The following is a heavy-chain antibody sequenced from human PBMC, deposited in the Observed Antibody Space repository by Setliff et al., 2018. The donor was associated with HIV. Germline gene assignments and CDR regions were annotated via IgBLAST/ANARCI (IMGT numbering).Heavy chain of an antibody. J-gene: IGHJ4*02. V-gene: IGHV3-7*01. CDR3: TIGHYTTAG. Sequence: GGSLRLSCVGSGFTFSNSWMNWVRQAPGKGLEWVANIKPDGSDKFYVDSVKGRFTIFRDNTKESLYLQMSSLRAEDTAVYYCTIGHYTTAGWGQGTLVTAPQ. CDR1: GFTFSNSW. CDR2: IKPDGSDK. D-gene: IGHD1-26*01.